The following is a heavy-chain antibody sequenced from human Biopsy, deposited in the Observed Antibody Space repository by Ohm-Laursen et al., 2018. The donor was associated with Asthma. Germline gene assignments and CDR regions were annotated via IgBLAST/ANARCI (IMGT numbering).Heavy chain of an antibody. J-gene: IGHJ6*02. CDR3: ARCQVGYSSGWSLLLKKIYYSGMDV. V-gene: IGHV1-24*01. CDR1: GYSLTDLS. CDR2: HDHEEGGT. Sequence: SVKVSCKISGYSLTDLSMHWVRQAPGQGLEWMGRHDHEEGGTVNARRFQGRVTMTEDTSTDTAYMELSSLSSDDTAIYYCARCQVGYSSGWSLLLKKIYYSGMDVWGQGTAVTVSS. D-gene: IGHD6-19*01.